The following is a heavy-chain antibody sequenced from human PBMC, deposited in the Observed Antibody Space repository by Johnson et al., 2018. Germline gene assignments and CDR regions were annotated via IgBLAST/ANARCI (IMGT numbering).Heavy chain of an antibody. CDR2: ISGGSETT. CDR3: AKRQNPLDYEMGGYSGGGFDG. J-gene: IGHJ3*01. Sequence: VQSGGSLRLSCVASGFTFSNYAMSWVRQAPGRGLEWVSAISGGSETTYYAASVRGRFTISRDSSTSTLCFLMDSLRVEGTAQYYCAKRQNPLDYEMGGYSGGGFDGWGQGTIVTVSS. V-gene: IGHV3-23*01. D-gene: IGHD2-21*01. CDR1: GFTFSNYA.